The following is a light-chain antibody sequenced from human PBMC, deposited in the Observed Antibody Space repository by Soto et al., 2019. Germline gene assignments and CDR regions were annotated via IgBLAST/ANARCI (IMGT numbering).Light chain of an antibody. CDR1: QSVSSY. V-gene: IGKV3-20*01. CDR3: QQYGGSPLT. Sequence: EIVLTQSPATLSLSPGERATLSCRASQSVSSYLAWYQQKPGQAPRLLIYGASNRATGIPDRFSGSGSGTDFTLTISRLEPEDFAVYYCQQYGGSPLTFGGGTKVDIK. J-gene: IGKJ4*01. CDR2: GAS.